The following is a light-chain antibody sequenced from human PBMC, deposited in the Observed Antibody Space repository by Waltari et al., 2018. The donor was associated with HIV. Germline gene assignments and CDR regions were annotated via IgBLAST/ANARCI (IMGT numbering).Light chain of an antibody. CDR2: GAS. V-gene: IGKV3-15*01. CDR3: QQYNNWPQT. J-gene: IGKJ1*01. Sequence: EIVMTQSPATLSVSPGERATLSCRASQSVSSNLAWYQQKPGQAPRLLIYGASTRATGIQARFSGSGSGTEFTLTISSLQSEDFAVYYCQQYNNWPQTFGKGTKVEIK. CDR1: QSVSSN.